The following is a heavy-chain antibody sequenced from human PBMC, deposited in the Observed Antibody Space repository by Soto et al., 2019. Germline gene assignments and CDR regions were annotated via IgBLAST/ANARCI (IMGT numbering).Heavy chain of an antibody. CDR1: GFTFSSYA. J-gene: IGHJ3*02. V-gene: IGHV3-23*01. D-gene: IGHD1-7*01. Sequence: HPGGSLRLSCAASGFTFSSYAMSWVRQAPGKGLEWVSAISGSGGSTYYADSVKGRFTISRDNSKNTLYLQMNSLRAEDTAVYYCAKVGLGYNWNYGAFDIWGQGTMVTVSS. CDR2: ISGSGGST. CDR3: AKVGLGYNWNYGAFDI.